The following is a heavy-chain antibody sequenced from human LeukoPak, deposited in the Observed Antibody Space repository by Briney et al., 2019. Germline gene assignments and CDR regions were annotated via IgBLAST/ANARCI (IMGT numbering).Heavy chain of an antibody. Sequence: GGSLRLSCAASGFTFSSYGMHWVRQAPGKGLEWVAFIRYDGSNKYYADSVKGRFTISRDNSKNTLYLQMNSLRAEDTAVYYCAKDPPGSSSWYGDYWGQGTLVTVSS. CDR1: GFTFSSYG. CDR2: IRYDGSNK. CDR3: AKDPPGSSSWYGDY. D-gene: IGHD6-13*01. V-gene: IGHV3-30*02. J-gene: IGHJ4*02.